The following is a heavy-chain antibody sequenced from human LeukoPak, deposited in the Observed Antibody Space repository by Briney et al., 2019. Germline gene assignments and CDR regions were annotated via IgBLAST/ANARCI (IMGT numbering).Heavy chain of an antibody. J-gene: IGHJ4*02. D-gene: IGHD2-2*01. Sequence: GGSLRLSCAASGFTFSSYSMNWVRQAPGKGLEWVSSISSSSSYIYYADSVKGRFTISRDNAKNSLYLQMNSLRAEDTAVYYCAREMGYCSSTSCHGGGFGYWGQGTLVTVSS. CDR1: GFTFSSYS. CDR2: ISSSSSYI. V-gene: IGHV3-21*01. CDR3: AREMGYCSSTSCHGGGFGY.